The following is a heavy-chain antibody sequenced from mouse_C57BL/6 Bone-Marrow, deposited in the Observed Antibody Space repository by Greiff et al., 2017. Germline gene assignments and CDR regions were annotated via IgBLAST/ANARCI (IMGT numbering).Heavy chain of an antibody. V-gene: IGHV1-80*01. CDR2: IYPGDGDT. D-gene: IGHD3-3*01. CDR3: ARDFRLGRLDY. J-gene: IGHJ2*01. CDR1: GYAFSSYW. Sequence: QVQLQQSGAELVKPGASVKISCKASGYAFSSYWMNWVKQRPGKGLEWIGQIYPGDGDTNYNGKFKGKATLTADKSSSTAYMQLSSLTSEASAVYFCARDFRLGRLDYWGQGTTLTVSS.